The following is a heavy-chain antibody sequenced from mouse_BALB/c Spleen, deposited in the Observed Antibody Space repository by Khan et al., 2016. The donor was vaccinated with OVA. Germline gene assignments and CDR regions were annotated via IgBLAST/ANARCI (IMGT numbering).Heavy chain of an antibody. D-gene: IGHD1-2*01. Sequence: QVQLKQSGAELARPGASVKLSCKASGYTFTDYYINWVKQRTGQGLEWIGEISPGSGDTYYNERFKGKATLTADKSSSTAYMHLISLTSEASAVYFCARRNYFGYTFAYWGQGTLVTVSA. CDR3: ARRNYFGYTFAY. CDR2: ISPGSGDT. CDR1: GYTFTDYY. J-gene: IGHJ3*01. V-gene: IGHV1-77*01.